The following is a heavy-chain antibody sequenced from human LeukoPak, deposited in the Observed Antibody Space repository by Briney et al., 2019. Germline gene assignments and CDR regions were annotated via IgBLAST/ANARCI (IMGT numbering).Heavy chain of an antibody. CDR2: IYYSGST. D-gene: IGHD3-22*01. Sequence: SETLSLTCTVSGGSISSSSYYWGWIRQPPGKGLEWIGSIYYSGSTYYNPSLKSRVTISVDTSKNQFSLKLSSVTAADTAVYYCARDPNYDTSRSAFDIWGQGTMVTVSS. V-gene: IGHV4-39*07. J-gene: IGHJ3*02. CDR3: ARDPNYDTSRSAFDI. CDR1: GGSISSSSYY.